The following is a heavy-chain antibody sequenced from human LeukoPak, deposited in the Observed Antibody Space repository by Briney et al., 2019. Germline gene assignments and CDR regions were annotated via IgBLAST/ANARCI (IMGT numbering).Heavy chain of an antibody. Sequence: PSETLSLTCTVSGGSISSSSYYWGWIRQPPGKGLEWIGSIYYSGSTYYNPSLKSRVTISVDTSKNQFSLKLSSVTAADTAVYYCARATPLGYCTNGVCYPPYYYYYYMDVWGKGTTVTVSS. CDR2: IYYSGST. CDR1: GGSISSSSYY. CDR3: ARATPLGYCTNGVCYPPYYYYYYMDV. J-gene: IGHJ6*03. V-gene: IGHV4-39*07. D-gene: IGHD2-8*01.